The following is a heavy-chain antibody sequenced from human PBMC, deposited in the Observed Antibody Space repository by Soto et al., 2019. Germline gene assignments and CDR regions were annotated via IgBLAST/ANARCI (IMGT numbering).Heavy chain of an antibody. V-gene: IGHV1-3*01. CDR1: GYTFTSYA. Sequence: QVQLVQSGAEVKKPGASVKVSCKASGYTFTSYAMHWVRQAPGQRLEWMGWINAGNGNTKYSQKFQGRVTITRDTSASTAYMELSSLKSEDTAVYYCARDTNMVVTFWGPWDYWGQGTLVTVSS. J-gene: IGHJ4*02. D-gene: IGHD2-15*01. CDR2: INAGNGNT. CDR3: ARDTNMVVTFWGPWDY.